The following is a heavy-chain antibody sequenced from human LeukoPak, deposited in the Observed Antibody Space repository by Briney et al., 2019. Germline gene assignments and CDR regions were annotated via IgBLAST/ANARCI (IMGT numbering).Heavy chain of an antibody. CDR1: GFTFTNYA. D-gene: IGHD2-2*01. CDR3: ALAGGDIVVIPAAVPDY. CDR2: ISYDGNNR. V-gene: IGHV3-30-3*01. J-gene: IGHJ4*02. Sequence: GGSLRLSCAASGFTFTNYAMHWVRQAPGKGLEWVAVISYDGNNRYYADSVKGRFIISRDNSKNTLYLQMNSLRAEDTAVYYCALAGGDIVVIPAAVPDYWGQGTLVTVSS.